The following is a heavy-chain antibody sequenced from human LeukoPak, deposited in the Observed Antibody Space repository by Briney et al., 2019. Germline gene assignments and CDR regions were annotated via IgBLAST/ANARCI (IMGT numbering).Heavy chain of an antibody. CDR1: GDSVSSNSAA. V-gene: IGHV6-1*01. J-gene: IGHJ5*02. Sequence: SQTLSLTCAISGDSVSSNSAAWNWIRQSPSRGLEWLGRTYYRSKWYNDYAVSVKSRITINPDTSKNQFSLQLNSVTPEDTAVYYCARVEHEQWLEQNWFDPRGQGTLVTVSS. CDR3: ARVEHEQWLEQNWFDP. CDR2: TYYRSKWYN. D-gene: IGHD6-19*01.